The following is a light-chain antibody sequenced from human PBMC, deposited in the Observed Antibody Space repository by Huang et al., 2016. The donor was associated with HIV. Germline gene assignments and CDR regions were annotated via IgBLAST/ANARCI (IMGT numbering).Light chain of an antibody. V-gene: IGKV2-30*01. J-gene: IGKJ1*01. Sequence: DVVLTQSTLSLPVTLGQPASISCRSSQSLIYSDGNPYLNWCQQRPGQSPRRLIYKVSNRDSWVPDRFSGSGSGTDFTLKISRVEAEDVGVYFCMQGTHSPPGTFGQGTKVDIK. CDR3: MQGTHSPPGT. CDR1: QSLIYSDGNPY. CDR2: KVS.